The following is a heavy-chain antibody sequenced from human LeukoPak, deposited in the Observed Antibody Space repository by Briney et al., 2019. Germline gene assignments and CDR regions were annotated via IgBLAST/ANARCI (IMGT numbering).Heavy chain of an antibody. CDR3: AKGRRDGYNDHYFDY. CDR1: GFTFDDYA. D-gene: IGHD5-24*01. J-gene: IGHJ4*02. V-gene: IGHV3-43D*03. Sequence: GGSLRLSCAASGFTFDDYAMHWVRQAPGKGLEWVSFISWDGGSTYYVDSVKGRFTISRDNSKNSLYLQMNSLRAEDTALYYCAKGRRDGYNDHYFDYWGQGTLVTVSS. CDR2: ISWDGGST.